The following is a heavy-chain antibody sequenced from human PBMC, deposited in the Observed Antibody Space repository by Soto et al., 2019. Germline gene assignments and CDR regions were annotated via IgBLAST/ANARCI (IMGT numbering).Heavy chain of an antibody. V-gene: IGHV3-30*03. CDR2: ISYDGRYI. CDR1: GFIFSNYA. D-gene: IGHD3-9*01. CDR3: ARDVTDYVLDV. Sequence: QMQLVESGGGVGQPGNSLRLSCAASGFIFSNYAMHWVRQAPGKGLEWVALISYDGRYIYYADSVKGRFAISRDNSKKTVELLMNSLRREDTAVYYCARDVTDYVLDVWGQGTTVNVSS. J-gene: IGHJ6*02.